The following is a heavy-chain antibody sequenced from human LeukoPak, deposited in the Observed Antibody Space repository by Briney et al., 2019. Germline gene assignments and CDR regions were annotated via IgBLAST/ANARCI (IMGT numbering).Heavy chain of an antibody. CDR1: GFTFSSYG. CDR3: ARDQSDGVVAASGDY. Sequence: PGRSLRLSCAASGFTFSSYGMHWVRQAPGKGLEWVAVIWYDGSNKYYADSVKGRFTISRDNSKNTLYLQMNSLRAEDTAVYYCARDQSDGVVAASGDYWGQGTLDTVSS. CDR2: IWYDGSNK. J-gene: IGHJ4*02. V-gene: IGHV3-33*01. D-gene: IGHD2-15*01.